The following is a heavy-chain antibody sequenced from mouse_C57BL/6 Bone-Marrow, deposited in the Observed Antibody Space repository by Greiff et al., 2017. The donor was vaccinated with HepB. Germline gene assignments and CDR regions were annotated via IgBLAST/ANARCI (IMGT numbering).Heavy chain of an antibody. CDR2: IYWDDDK. J-gene: IGHJ2*01. CDR3: ARSPIYYYGSSYEYYFDY. CDR1: GFSLSTSGMG. V-gene: IGHV8-12*01. Sequence: QVTLKVSGPGILQSSQTLSLTCSFSGFSLSTSGMGVSWIRQPSGKGLEWLAHIYWDDDKRYNPSLKSRLTISKDTSRNQVFLKITSVDTADTATYYCARSPIYYYGSSYEYYFDYWGQGTTLTVSS. D-gene: IGHD1-1*01.